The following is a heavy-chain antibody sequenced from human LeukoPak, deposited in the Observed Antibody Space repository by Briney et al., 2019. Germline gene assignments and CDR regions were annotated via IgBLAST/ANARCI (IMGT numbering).Heavy chain of an antibody. CDR3: ARGNVVTLYYFDY. CDR2: ISSSGSTI. D-gene: IGHD2-21*02. Sequence: GGSLRLSCAASGFTFSSYEMNWVRQAPGKGLEWVSYISSSGSTIYYADSVKGRFTISRDNAKNSLFLQMDSLRAEDTAVYYCARGNVVTLYYFDYWGQGAQVTVSS. CDR1: GFTFSSYE. J-gene: IGHJ4*02. V-gene: IGHV3-48*03.